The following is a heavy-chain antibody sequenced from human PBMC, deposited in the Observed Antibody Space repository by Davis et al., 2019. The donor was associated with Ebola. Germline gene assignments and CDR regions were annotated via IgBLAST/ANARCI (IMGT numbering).Heavy chain of an antibody. CDR1: GYTFTSYY. CDR2: INPSGGST. J-gene: IGHJ3*02. Sequence: ASVKVSCKASGYTFTSYYMHWVRQAPGQGLEWMGIINPSGGSTSYAQKFQGRVTMTRDTSTSTVYMELSSLRSEDTAVYYCAREAPQYYDILTSRGEDAFDIWGQGTMVTVSS. D-gene: IGHD3-9*01. V-gene: IGHV1-46*01. CDR3: AREAPQYYDILTSRGEDAFDI.